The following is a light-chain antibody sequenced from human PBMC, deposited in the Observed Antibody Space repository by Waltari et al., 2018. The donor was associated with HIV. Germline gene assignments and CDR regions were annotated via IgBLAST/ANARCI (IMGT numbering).Light chain of an antibody. V-gene: IGLV1-51*01. CDR2: DDH. J-gene: IGLJ2*01. CDR1: GSTVQHNF. CDR3: AAWDSSMTTLL. Sequence: QSVLTQPPSVSAAPGQKVTISCSGGGSTVQHNFVSWYQQLPGTTPKLLIYDDHERPSGIPDRFSGSKSGTSATLGITGLQTGDEADYYCAAWDSSMTTLLFGGGTTVTVL.